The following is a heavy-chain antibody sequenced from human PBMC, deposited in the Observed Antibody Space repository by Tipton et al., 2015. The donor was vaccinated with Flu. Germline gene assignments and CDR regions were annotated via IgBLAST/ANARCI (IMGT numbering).Heavy chain of an antibody. D-gene: IGHD3-16*01. CDR2: IYYSGTT. Sequence: TLSLTSTVSNGSIISYYWSWIRQPPGKGLEWVGYIYYSGTTDYNPSLKSRVSISVDTSTNQFSLRLRSVTAADTAVYYCARHSRTRPFALWGQGSLVTVSS. J-gene: IGHJ4*02. CDR3: ARHSRTRPFAL. CDR1: NGSIISYY. V-gene: IGHV4-59*08.